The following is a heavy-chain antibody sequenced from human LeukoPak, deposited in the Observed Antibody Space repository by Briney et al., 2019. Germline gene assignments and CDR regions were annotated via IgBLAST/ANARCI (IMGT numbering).Heavy chain of an antibody. CDR2: INHSGST. CDR1: GGSFSGYY. V-gene: IGHV4-34*01. Sequence: SETLSLTCAVYGGSFSGYYWSWIRQPPGKGLEWIGEINHSGSTNYNPSLKSRVTISVDTSKNQFSLKLSSVTAADTAVYYCARGRKKRSYSSGWYDYWGQGTLVTVSS. D-gene: IGHD6-19*01. CDR3: ARGRKKRSYSSGWYDY. J-gene: IGHJ4*02.